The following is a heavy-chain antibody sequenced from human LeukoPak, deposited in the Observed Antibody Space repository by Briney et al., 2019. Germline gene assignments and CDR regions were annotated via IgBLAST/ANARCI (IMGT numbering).Heavy chain of an antibody. Sequence: GGSLRLSCAASGFTFSSYWMSWVRQAPGKGLEWVANIKQDGSEKYYVDSVKGRFTISRDNAKNSLYLQMNSLRAEDTAVYYCARDPYYYDSSGYYLDYYYYGMDVWGQGTTVTVSS. CDR2: IKQDGSEK. D-gene: IGHD3-22*01. CDR3: ARDPYYYDSSGYYLDYYYYGMDV. V-gene: IGHV3-7*03. J-gene: IGHJ6*02. CDR1: GFTFSSYW.